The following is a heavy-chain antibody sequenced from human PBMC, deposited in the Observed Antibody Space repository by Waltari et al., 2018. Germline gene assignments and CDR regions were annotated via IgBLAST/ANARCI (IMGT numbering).Heavy chain of an antibody. Sequence: EVQLVESGGGLVQPGGSLRLSCAASGFTFGNYWMSWVRQAPGKGLEWVANINQDGSKKNSMDSVKGRFTISRDNAENSLYLQLNSLRAEDTAFYYCARVVSRTRQFDPWGQGTLVTVSS. CDR2: INQDGSKK. J-gene: IGHJ5*02. CDR3: ARVVSRTRQFDP. V-gene: IGHV3-7*04. CDR1: GFTFGNYW. D-gene: IGHD1-7*01.